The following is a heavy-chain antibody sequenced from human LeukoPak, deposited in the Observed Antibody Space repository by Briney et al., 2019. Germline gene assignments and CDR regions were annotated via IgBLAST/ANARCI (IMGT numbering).Heavy chain of an antibody. J-gene: IGHJ4*02. CDR2: IYSGGST. Sequence: PGGSLRLSCAASEFTFTNYAMAWVRQAPGKGLEWVSVIYSGGSTYYADSVKGRFTISRDNSKNTLYLQMNSLRAEDTAVYYYARVSGYDYYFDYCGQGTLVTVSS. CDR1: EFTFTNYA. CDR3: ARVSGYDYYFDY. V-gene: IGHV3-66*01. D-gene: IGHD5-12*01.